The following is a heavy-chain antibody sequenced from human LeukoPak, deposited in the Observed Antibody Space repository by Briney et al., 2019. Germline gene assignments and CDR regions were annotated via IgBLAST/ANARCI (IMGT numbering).Heavy chain of an antibody. CDR1: GYTFTSYG. CDR3: ASPRAGIAY. V-gene: IGHV1-18*01. Sequence: ASVKVSCKASGYTFTSYGISWARQAPGQGLEWMGWISAYNGNTNYAQKLQGRVTMTRNTSISTAYMELSSLRSEDTAVYYCASPRAGIAYWGQGTLVTVSS. J-gene: IGHJ4*02. CDR2: ISAYNGNT.